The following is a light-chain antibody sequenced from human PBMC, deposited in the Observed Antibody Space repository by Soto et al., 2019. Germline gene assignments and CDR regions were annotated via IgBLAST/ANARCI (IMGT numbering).Light chain of an antibody. J-gene: IGKJ1*01. CDR1: QSVSSN. CDR2: RTS. Sequence: ENVLTHSPGTLSLSPWEIATLSCRASQSVSSNLAWYQQKPGQAPRLLIYRTSNRATGIPDRFSGSGSGTDFTLTISRLEPEDFAVYWCQQYDSSPRTFGQGTKVDIK. CDR3: QQYDSSPRT. V-gene: IGKV3-20*01.